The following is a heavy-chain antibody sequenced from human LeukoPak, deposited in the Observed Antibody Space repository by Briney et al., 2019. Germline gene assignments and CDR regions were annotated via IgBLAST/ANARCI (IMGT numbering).Heavy chain of an antibody. Sequence: PGGCLRLSCAASGFTFSSFAMHWVRQAPGEGQERVAVISYDGNYKCYEDSVKARFTISRDNSKNTLYLQMNSLRAEDTAVYYCAREGDVAIYYLDYWGQGTLVTVSS. CDR1: GFTFSSFA. D-gene: IGHD2-21*01. CDR3: AREGDVAIYYLDY. J-gene: IGHJ4*02. CDR2: ISYDGNYK. V-gene: IGHV3-30*01.